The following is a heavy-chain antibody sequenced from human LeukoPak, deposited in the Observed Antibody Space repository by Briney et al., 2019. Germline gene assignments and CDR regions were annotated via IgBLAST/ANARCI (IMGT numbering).Heavy chain of an antibody. CDR1: GFTFSSYW. D-gene: IGHD1-26*01. V-gene: IGHV3-7*01. J-gene: IGHJ4*02. CDR2: IKQDGSEK. CDR3: ARDPWELPFDY. Sequence: PGGSPRLSCAASGFTFSSYWMSWLRQAPAKGLEWVANIKQDGSEKYYVDSVKGRFTISRDNAKNSLYLQMNSLRAEDTAVYYCARDPWELPFDYWGQGTLVTVSS.